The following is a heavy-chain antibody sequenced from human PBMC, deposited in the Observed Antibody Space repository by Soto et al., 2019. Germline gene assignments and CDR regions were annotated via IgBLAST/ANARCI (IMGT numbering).Heavy chain of an antibody. CDR2: VFHTGNT. D-gene: IGHD6-6*01. CDR3: SRSTYTGSSAYFDH. CDR1: GDSIISFY. J-gene: IGHJ4*02. Sequence: TSETLSLTCTVSGDSIISFYLTWIRQSPGRGLEWIGYVFHTGNTNYNPSLKSRVTITVDTAKNRFSLKLGSVTAADTAVYYCSRSTYTGSSAYFDHWGPGVLVTVSS. V-gene: IGHV4-59*01.